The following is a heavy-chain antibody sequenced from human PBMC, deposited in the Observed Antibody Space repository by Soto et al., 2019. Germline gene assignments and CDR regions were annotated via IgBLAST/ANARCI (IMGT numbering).Heavy chain of an antibody. CDR1: GFTFSSYG. CDR2: IWYDGSNK. Sequence: GGSLRLSCAASGFTFSSYGMHWVRQAPGKGLEWVAVIWYDGSNKYYADSVKGRFTISRDNSKNTLYLQMNSLRAEDTAVYYCARSQSLLGTIFGVANYGMDVWGQGTTVTVYS. D-gene: IGHD3-3*01. V-gene: IGHV3-33*01. CDR3: ARSQSLLGTIFGVANYGMDV. J-gene: IGHJ6*02.